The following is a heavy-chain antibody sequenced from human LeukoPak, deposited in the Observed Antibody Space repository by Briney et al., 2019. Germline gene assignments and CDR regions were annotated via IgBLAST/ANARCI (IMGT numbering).Heavy chain of an antibody. D-gene: IGHD3-22*01. V-gene: IGHV3-7*01. CDR2: IKQDGSEK. J-gene: IGHJ3*02. CDR1: GFTFSSYW. CDR3: ARDGIDYYYDSSGYLDI. Sequence: PGGSLRLSCAASGFTFSSYWMSWVRQAPGKGLEWVANIKQDGSEKYYVDSVKGRFTISRDNAKNSLYLQMNSLRAEDTAVYYCARDGIDYYYDSSGYLDIWGQGTMVTVSS.